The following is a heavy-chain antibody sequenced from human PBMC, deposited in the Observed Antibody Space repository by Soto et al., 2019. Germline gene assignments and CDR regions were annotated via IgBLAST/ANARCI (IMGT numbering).Heavy chain of an antibody. J-gene: IGHJ6*02. V-gene: IGHV1-69*01. D-gene: IGHD5-18*01. Sequence: QVQLVQSGAEVKKPGSSVKVSCKASGGTLSSYAISWVRQAPGQGLEWMGGIIPIFGTANYAQKFQGRVTITADESTSTAYMELSSLRSEDTAVYYCARAISDAVYSYGAHYYYYYGMDVWGQGTTVTVSS. CDR2: IIPIFGTA. CDR3: ARAISDAVYSYGAHYYYYYGMDV. CDR1: GGTLSSYA.